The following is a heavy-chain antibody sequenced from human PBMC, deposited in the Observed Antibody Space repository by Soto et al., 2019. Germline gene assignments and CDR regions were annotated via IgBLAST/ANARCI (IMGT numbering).Heavy chain of an antibody. V-gene: IGHV5-51*01. CDR1: GYSITSYW. D-gene: IGHD1-20*01. Sequence: GQSLKISCKGSGYSITSYWSGWVRQIPGKGLEWMGIIYPGDSDTRYSPSFQGQVTISADKSISTAYLQWSSLKASDTAMYYCARLRITGTTVAFDIWGQGTMVTVSS. CDR2: IYPGDSDT. CDR3: ARLRITGTTVAFDI. J-gene: IGHJ3*02.